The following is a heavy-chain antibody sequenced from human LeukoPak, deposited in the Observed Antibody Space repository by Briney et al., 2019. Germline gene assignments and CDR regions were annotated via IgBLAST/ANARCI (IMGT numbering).Heavy chain of an antibody. CDR2: IWSDGSNK. D-gene: IGHD3-10*01. CDR3: ARGGAYGSGSYYKMDY. V-gene: IGHV3-33*01. Sequence: GRSLRLSCAASGFTFSSYGMHWVRQAPGKGLEWVAVIWSDGSNKYHADSVKGRFTISRDNSKNTLYLQMGSLRAEDMAVYYCARGGAYGSGSYYKMDYWGQGTLVTVSS. CDR1: GFTFSSYG. J-gene: IGHJ4*02.